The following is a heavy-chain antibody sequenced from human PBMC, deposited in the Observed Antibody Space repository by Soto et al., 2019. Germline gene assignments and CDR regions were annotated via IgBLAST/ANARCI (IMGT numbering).Heavy chain of an antibody. CDR2: IYYSGTT. J-gene: IGHJ5*02. Sequence: SETLSLTCAVSGYSISSSNWWGRIRQPPGKGLEWIGYIYYSGTTYYNPSLKSRVTMSVDTSKNQFSLKLTSVTAVDTAVYFCARTGKFYYYDTTGLPFDPWGPGILVTVSS. V-gene: IGHV4-28*01. CDR3: ARTGKFYYYDTTGLPFDP. D-gene: IGHD3-22*01. CDR1: GYSISSSNW.